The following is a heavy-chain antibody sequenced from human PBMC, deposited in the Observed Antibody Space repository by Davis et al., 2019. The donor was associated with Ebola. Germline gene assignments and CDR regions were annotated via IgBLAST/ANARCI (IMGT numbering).Heavy chain of an antibody. J-gene: IGHJ5*02. V-gene: IGHV4-31*03. CDR3: ARHLTVVLMVYAPTGFDP. Sequence: SETLSLTCTVSGGSISSGGYHWSWIRQHPGKGLEFIGYFYYSGSTYYNPSLKSRVTISVDTSNNQLSLKLSSVTAADTAVYYCARHLTVVLMVYAPTGFDPWGQGTVVTVSS. D-gene: IGHD2-8*01. CDR2: FYYSGST. CDR1: GGSISSGGYH.